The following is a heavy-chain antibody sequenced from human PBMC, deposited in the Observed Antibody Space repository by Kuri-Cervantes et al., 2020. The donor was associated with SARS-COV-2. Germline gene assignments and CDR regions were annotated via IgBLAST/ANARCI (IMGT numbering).Heavy chain of an antibody. CDR2: ISSSSSYI. CDR1: GFTFSSYS. CDR3: ARQFVNDFWSGYVGY. Sequence: GGSLRLSCAASGFTFSSYSMNWVRQAPGKGLEWVSSISSSSSYIYYADSVKGRFTISRDNAKNSLYLQMNSLRAEDTAVNYCARQFVNDFWSGYVGYWGQGTLVTVSS. J-gene: IGHJ4*02. D-gene: IGHD3-3*01. V-gene: IGHV3-21*01.